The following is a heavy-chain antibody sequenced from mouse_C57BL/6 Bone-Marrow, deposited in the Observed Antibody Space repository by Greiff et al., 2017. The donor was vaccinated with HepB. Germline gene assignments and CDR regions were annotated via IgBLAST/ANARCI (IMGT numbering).Heavy chain of an antibody. V-gene: IGHV5-17*01. CDR3: ARNYYGSSFYWYFDV. CDR1: GFTFSDYG. J-gene: IGHJ1*03. Sequence: EVHLVESGGGLVKPGGSLKLSCAASGFTFSDYGMHWVRQAPEKGLEWVAYISSGSSTIYYADTVKGRFTISRDNAKNTLFLQMTSLRSEDTAMYYCARNYYGSSFYWYFDVWGTGTTVTASS. D-gene: IGHD1-1*01. CDR2: ISSGSSTI.